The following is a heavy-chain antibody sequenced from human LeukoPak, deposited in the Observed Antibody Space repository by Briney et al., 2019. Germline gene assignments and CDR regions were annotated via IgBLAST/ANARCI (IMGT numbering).Heavy chain of an antibody. J-gene: IGHJ5*02. Sequence: SETLSLTCTVSGGFISGYYWSWIRQSPGKGLEWIGYIYYNGSTSHNPSLKSRLTISVDTSKKQFSLKLSSVTAADTAVYYCARASAARSWFDPWGQGTLVTVSS. CDR2: IYYNGST. D-gene: IGHD2-2*01. CDR1: GGFISGYY. V-gene: IGHV4-59*01. CDR3: ARASAARSWFDP.